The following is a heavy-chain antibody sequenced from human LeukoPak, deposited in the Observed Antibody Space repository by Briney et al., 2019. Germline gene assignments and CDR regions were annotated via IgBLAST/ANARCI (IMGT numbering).Heavy chain of an antibody. D-gene: IGHD3-22*01. J-gene: IGHJ3*02. CDR3: VRGQSGYPDAFDI. V-gene: IGHV3-74*01. Sequence: GGSLSLSCAASGFTVSSNYMSWVRQAPGKGLVWVSRIITDASTTTYADSVKGRFTISRDNAQNTLYLQMNSLRAEDTAVYYCVRGQSGYPDAFDIWGQGTMVTVSS. CDR1: GFTVSSNY. CDR2: IITDASTT.